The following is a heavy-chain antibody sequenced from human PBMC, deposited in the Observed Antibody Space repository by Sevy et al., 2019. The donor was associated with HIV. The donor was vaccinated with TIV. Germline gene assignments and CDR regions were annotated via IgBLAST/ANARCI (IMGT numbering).Heavy chain of an antibody. V-gene: IGHV3-23*01. CDR1: GFTFSSYA. CDR2: ISGSAGST. CDR3: AKAYSYDPRKLDCYYYMDV. J-gene: IGHJ6*03. D-gene: IGHD5-18*01. Sequence: GGSLRLSCAASGFTFSSYAMTWVRQAPGKGLEWVSTISGSAGSTYYADSVKGRFTISRDNSKNTLFLHMNSLRAEDTAVYYCAKAYSYDPRKLDCYYYMDVWGKGTTVTVSS.